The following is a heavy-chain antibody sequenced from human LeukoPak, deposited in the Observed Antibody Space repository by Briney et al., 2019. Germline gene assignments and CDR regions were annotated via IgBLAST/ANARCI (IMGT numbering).Heavy chain of an antibody. D-gene: IGHD3-22*01. Sequence: PGGSLRLSCAASGFIFSTYWMHWVRQAPGKGLVGVAQINSDGSSTSYADSVKGRFTISRDNAKNTLYLQMINLRAEDTAVYYCGSLTVVAKDHWGQGTLVTVSS. V-gene: IGHV3-74*01. CDR2: INSDGSST. J-gene: IGHJ4*02. CDR3: GSLTVVAKDH. CDR1: GFIFSTYW.